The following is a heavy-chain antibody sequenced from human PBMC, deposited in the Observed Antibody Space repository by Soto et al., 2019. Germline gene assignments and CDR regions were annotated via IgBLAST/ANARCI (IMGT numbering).Heavy chain of an antibody. CDR2: IYHSGST. CDR1: GGTISSGNYS. Sequence: SETLSLTCAVSGGTISSGNYSWSWIRQPPGKGLEWIGYIYHSGSTYYNPSLKSRVTISVDRSKNQFSLKLSSVTVADTAVYYCARAPNYYDSSGYYYYFDYWGQGTLVTVSS. D-gene: IGHD3-22*01. CDR3: ARAPNYYDSSGYYYYFDY. J-gene: IGHJ4*02. V-gene: IGHV4-30-2*01.